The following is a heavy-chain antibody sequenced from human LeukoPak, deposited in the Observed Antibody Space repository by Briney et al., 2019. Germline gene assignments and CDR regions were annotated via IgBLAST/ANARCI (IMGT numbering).Heavy chain of an antibody. CDR3: ARGSPLGAFDI. Sequence: GGSLRLSCAASGFTFSSYWMHWVRQAPGKGLVWVSRINSDGSSTSYADSVKGRFTISRDNAKNTLYLQMNSLRAEDTAVYYCARGSPLGAFDIWGQGTMVTVSS. D-gene: IGHD7-27*01. V-gene: IGHV3-74*01. J-gene: IGHJ3*02. CDR2: INSDGSST. CDR1: GFTFSSYW.